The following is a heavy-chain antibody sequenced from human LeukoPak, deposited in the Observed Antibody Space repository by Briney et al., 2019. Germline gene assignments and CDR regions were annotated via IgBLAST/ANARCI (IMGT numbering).Heavy chain of an antibody. CDR1: GFTFSSYW. CDR2: IKQDGSEK. Sequence: GGSLRLSCAASGFTFSSYWMSWVRQAPGKGLEWVANIKQDGSEKYYVDSVKGRFTISRDNAKNSLYLQMNSLRAEDTAVYYCAKGFVRYSSLFDYWGQGTLVTVSS. V-gene: IGHV3-7*01. J-gene: IGHJ4*02. CDR3: AKGFVRYSSLFDY. D-gene: IGHD6-13*01.